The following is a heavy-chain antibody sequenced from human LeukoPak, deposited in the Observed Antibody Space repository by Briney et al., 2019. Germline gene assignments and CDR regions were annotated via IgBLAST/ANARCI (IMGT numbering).Heavy chain of an antibody. D-gene: IGHD3-10*01. CDR1: GGSISSYY. CDR3: ARHAMVRGFTISELPFDY. V-gene: IGHV4-59*01. CDR2: IYYSGST. J-gene: IGHJ4*02. Sequence: SETLSLTCTVSGGSISSYYWSWIRQPPGKGLEWIGYIYYSGSTNYNPSLKSRVTISVDTSKNQFSLKLSSVTAADTAVYYCARHAMVRGFTISELPFDYWGQGTLVTVSS.